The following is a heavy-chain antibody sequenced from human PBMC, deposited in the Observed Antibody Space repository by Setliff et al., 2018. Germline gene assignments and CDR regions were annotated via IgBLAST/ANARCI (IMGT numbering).Heavy chain of an antibody. J-gene: IGHJ4*02. CDR3: AKHRSYFDY. V-gene: IGHV4-38-2*02. Sequence: SETLSLTCTVSGYSISNDYFWGWIRQPPGKGLEWIGSIYHSGSTSYYPSLKSRVTISVDTSKNPFSLNLSSVTAADTAVYYCAKHRSYFDYWGQGTLVTVST. CDR1: GYSISNDYF. CDR2: IYHSGST.